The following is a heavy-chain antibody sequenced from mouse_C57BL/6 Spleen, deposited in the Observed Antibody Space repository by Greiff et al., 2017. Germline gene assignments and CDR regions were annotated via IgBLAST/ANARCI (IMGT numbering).Heavy chain of an antibody. Sequence: QVPVKQPGAELVKPGASVKLSCKASGYTFPSYWMQWVKQRPGKGLEWIGEIDTSDSYNNYNQKLTGKATLTVDTSSSTAYIQLSSLTSEDSAVYYCARSAGSSPYYFDYWGQGTTLTVSS. CDR3: ARSAGSSPYYFDY. V-gene: IGHV1-50*01. J-gene: IGHJ2*01. CDR1: GYTFPSYW. D-gene: IGHD1-1*01. CDR2: IDTSDSYN.